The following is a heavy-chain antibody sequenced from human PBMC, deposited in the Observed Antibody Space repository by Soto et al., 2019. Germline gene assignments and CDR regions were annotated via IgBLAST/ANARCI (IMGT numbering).Heavy chain of an antibody. CDR2: ISSSSSTI. CDR1: GFTFSSYS. D-gene: IGHD4-17*01. J-gene: IGHJ4*02. Sequence: EVQLVESGGGLVQPGGSLRLSCAASGFTFSSYSMNWVRQAPGKGLEWVSYISSSSSTIYYADSVKGRFTISRDNAKNSLYLQMNSLIAEDTAVYYFAREYGIRTDYWGQGTLVTVSS. V-gene: IGHV3-48*01. CDR3: AREYGIRTDY.